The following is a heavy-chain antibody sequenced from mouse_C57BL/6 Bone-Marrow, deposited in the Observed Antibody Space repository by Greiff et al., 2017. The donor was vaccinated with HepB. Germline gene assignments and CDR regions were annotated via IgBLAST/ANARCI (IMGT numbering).Heavy chain of an antibody. V-gene: IGHV1-81*01. J-gene: IGHJ4*01. CDR3: ARPDYYGPFYAMDY. CDR2: IYPRSGNT. CDR1: GYTFTSYG. D-gene: IGHD1-1*01. Sequence: QVHVKQSGAELARPGASVKLSCKASGYTFTSYGISWVKQRTGQGLEWIGEIYPRSGNTYYNEKFKGKATLTADKSSSTAYMELRSLTSEDSAVYFCARPDYYGPFYAMDYWGQGTSVTVSS.